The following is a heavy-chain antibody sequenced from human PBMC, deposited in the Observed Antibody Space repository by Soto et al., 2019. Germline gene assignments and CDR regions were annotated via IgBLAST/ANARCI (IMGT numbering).Heavy chain of an antibody. CDR1: GFTFSDYY. CDR3: ARVTTVTVRTLDY. V-gene: IGHV3-11*01. CDR2: ISSSGSTI. J-gene: IGHJ4*02. Sequence: GGSLRLSCAASGFTFSDYYMSWIRQAPGKGLEWVSYISSSGSTIYYADSVKGRFTISRDNAKNSLYLQMNSLRAEDTAVYYCARVTTVTVRTLDYWGQGTLVTVSS. D-gene: IGHD4-17*01.